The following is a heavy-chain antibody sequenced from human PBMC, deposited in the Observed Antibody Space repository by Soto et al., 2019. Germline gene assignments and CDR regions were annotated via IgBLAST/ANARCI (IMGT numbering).Heavy chain of an antibody. J-gene: IGHJ4*02. CDR1: GDTFTSHY. CDR2: ISGYNGNT. D-gene: IGHD5-12*01. CDR3: ARDKVEMATIFDY. Sequence: GASVKVSCKASGDTFTSHYISRLRQDPGQGLEWMGWISGYNGNTKYAQKIQGRVTMTTDTSTSTAYMELRSLRSDDTAVYYCARDKVEMATIFDYWGQGTLVTVSS. V-gene: IGHV1-18*04.